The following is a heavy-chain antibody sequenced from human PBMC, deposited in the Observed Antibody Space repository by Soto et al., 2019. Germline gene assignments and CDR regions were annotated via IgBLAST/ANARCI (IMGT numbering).Heavy chain of an antibody. D-gene: IGHD3-22*01. V-gene: IGHV3-11*01. CDR2: ISSSGSIT. J-gene: IGHJ3*02. CDR3: ARDGDYYDSSGYFLRDAFDI. CDR1: GFTFSDYY. Sequence: GGSLRLSCAASGFTFSDYYMSWIRQAPGKGLEWVSYISSSGSITHYADSVKGRFTISRDNAKNSLYLQMNSLRVEDTAVYYCARDGDYYDSSGYFLRDAFDIWGQGTMVTVSS.